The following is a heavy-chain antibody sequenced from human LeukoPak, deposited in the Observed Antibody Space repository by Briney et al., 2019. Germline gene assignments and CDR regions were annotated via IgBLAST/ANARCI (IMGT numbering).Heavy chain of an antibody. Sequence: SGGSLRLSCAASGFTFSDYWMHWVRQVPGKGLVWVSRINSDGSTTNYAGSVKGRFTVSRDSAKNTLYLQMNSLSAEDTAMYYCARDWSLYYGMDVWGQGTTVTVSS. V-gene: IGHV3-74*01. CDR2: INSDGSTT. CDR1: GFTFSDYW. CDR3: ARDWSLYYGMDV. J-gene: IGHJ6*02.